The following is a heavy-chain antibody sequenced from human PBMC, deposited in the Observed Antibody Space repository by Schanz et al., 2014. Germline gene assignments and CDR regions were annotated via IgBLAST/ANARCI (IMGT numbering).Heavy chain of an antibody. Sequence: EAQVVESGGGLVQPGRSLRLSCAASGFMFEDYDMHWVRQAPGKGLEWVSGISWNGGTKDYADSVRGRFTLSRDNVKNSVYLQMNSLRVEDTAVYYCARDPNSVNELDYWGQGTLVTVSS. V-gene: IGHV3-9*01. CDR1: GFMFEDYD. D-gene: IGHD5-12*01. CDR3: ARDPNSVNELDY. CDR2: ISWNGGTK. J-gene: IGHJ4*02.